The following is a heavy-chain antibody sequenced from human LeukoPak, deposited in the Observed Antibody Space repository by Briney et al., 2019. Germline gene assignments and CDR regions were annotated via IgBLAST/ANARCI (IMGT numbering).Heavy chain of an antibody. CDR3: ASLSHDSSGYGWFDP. V-gene: IGHV1-2*02. CDR1: GYTFTGYC. D-gene: IGHD3-22*01. CDR2: INPNSGGT. J-gene: IGHJ5*02. Sequence: GASVKVSCKASGYTFTGYCMHWVRQAPGQGLEWMGWINPNSGGTNYAQKFQGRVTMTRDTSISTAYMELSGLRSDDTAVYYCASLSHDSSGYGWFDPWGQGTLVTVSS.